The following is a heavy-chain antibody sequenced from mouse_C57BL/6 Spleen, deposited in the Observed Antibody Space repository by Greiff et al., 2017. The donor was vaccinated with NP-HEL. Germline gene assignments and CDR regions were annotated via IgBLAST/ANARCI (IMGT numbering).Heavy chain of an antibody. Sequence: EVKLLESGAELVRPGASVKLSCTASGFNIKDYYMHWVKRRLNRGWGGIGRIIPEDGDTEYAPKFQGKATMTADTASNPAYLQLSSLTSEDTAVYYCTTSGYPSMDYWGQGTSVTVSS. J-gene: IGHJ4*01. V-gene: IGHV14-1*01. CDR1: GFNIKDYY. CDR2: IIPEDGDT. CDR3: TTSGYPSMDY. D-gene: IGHD2-2*01.